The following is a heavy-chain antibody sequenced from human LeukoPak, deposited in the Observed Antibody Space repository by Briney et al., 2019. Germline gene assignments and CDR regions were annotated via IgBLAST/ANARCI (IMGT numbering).Heavy chain of an antibody. V-gene: IGHV4-59*01. CDR2: IYYSGST. CDR3: AREGYGYRDYYYYYMDV. J-gene: IGHJ6*03. D-gene: IGHD5-18*01. CDR1: GGSIGSYY. Sequence: SETLSLTCTVSGGSIGSYYWSWIRQPPGKGLEWIGYIYYSGSTNYNPSLKSRVTISVDTSKNQFSLKLSSVTAADTAVYYCAREGYGYRDYYYYYMDVWGKGTTVTVSS.